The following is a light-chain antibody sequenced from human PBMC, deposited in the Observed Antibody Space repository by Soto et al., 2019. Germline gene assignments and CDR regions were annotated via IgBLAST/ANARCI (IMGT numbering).Light chain of an antibody. CDR2: RNN. CDR1: SSNIGTNY. Sequence: QSVLTQPPSASGTPGQRVAISCSGSSSNIGTNYVYWYQQLPGTAPKLLIYRNNQRPSGVPDRFSGSKSGTSASLAISGLSYEDEADYYCAAWDDSLSAPWVFGGGTKLTVL. CDR3: AAWDDSLSAPWV. J-gene: IGLJ3*02. V-gene: IGLV1-47*01.